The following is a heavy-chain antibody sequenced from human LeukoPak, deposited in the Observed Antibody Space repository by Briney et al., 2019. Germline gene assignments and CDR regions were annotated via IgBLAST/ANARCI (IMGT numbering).Heavy chain of an antibody. CDR2: INHSGST. D-gene: IGHD5-18*01. CDR3: ARNHTGYFDP. J-gene: IGHJ5*02. Sequence: SETLSLTCADYSESFSGDSWRWIGQPPGKGLEWIGEINHSGSTNYNPSLKSRVTISVDTSNNQFSLRLSSVTAADTAVYYCARNHTGYFDPWGQGTLVTVSS. V-gene: IGHV4-34*01. CDR1: SESFSGDS.